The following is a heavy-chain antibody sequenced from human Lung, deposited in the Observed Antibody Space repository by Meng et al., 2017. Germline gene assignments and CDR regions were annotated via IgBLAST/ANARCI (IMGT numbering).Heavy chain of an antibody. CDR2: ISYDGSNK. CDR3: ASGLDLFDY. CDR1: GFTFSSYA. Sequence: QVQLVESGGGVVQPGRSLRLSCAASGFTFSSYAMHWVRQAPGKGLEWVAVISYDGSNKYYADSVKGRFTISRDNSKNTLYLQMNSLRAEDTAVYYCASGLDLFDYWGQGTLVPSPQ. J-gene: IGHJ4*02. V-gene: IGHV3-30*01. D-gene: IGHD6-19*01.